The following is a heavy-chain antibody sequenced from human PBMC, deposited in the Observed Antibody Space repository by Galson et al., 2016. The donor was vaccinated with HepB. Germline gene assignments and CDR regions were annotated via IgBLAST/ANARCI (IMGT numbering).Heavy chain of an antibody. CDR3: AKASGSSTSNWFDP. J-gene: IGHJ5*02. V-gene: IGHV3-23*01. CDR2: VTGNGGAT. Sequence: SLRLSCAASGFTFSTSVMSWVRQAPGKVLEWVSTVTGNGGATYYADSVKGRFTISRDNSKNTLYLQMNSLRVEDTALYYCAKASGSSTSNWFDPWGQGTLVTVSS. CDR1: GFTFSTSV. D-gene: IGHD6-13*01.